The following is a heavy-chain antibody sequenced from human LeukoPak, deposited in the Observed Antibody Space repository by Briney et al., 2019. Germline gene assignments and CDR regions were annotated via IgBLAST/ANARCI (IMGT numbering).Heavy chain of an antibody. Sequence: QSGGSLRLSCAASGFTFSSYAMSWVRQAPGKGLEWVSAISGSGGSTYYADSVKGRFTISRDNSKNTLYLQMNSLRAEDTAVYYCAKGLYSSGWYAGDFQHWGQGTLVAVSS. J-gene: IGHJ1*01. CDR1: GFTFSSYA. CDR3: AKGLYSSGWYAGDFQH. D-gene: IGHD6-19*01. V-gene: IGHV3-23*01. CDR2: ISGSGGST.